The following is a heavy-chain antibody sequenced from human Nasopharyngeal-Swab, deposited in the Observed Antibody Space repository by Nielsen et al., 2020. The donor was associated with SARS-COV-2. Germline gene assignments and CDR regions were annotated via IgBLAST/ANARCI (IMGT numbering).Heavy chain of an antibody. V-gene: IGHV1-58*01. D-gene: IGHD6-6*01. CDR1: GFTFTSSA. CDR2: IVVGSGNT. CDR3: AAAKAARQGYYYYGMDV. J-gene: IGHJ6*02. Sequence: SVKVSCKASGFTFTSSAVQWVRQARGQRLEWIGWIVVGSGNTNYAQKFQERVTITRDMSTSKAYLELSSLRSEDTAVYYCAAAKAARQGYYYYGMDVWGQGTTVTVSS.